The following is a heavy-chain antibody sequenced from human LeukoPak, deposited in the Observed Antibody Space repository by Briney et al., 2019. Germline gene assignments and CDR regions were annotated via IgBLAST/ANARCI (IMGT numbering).Heavy chain of an antibody. CDR1: GYTFTSYA. D-gene: IGHD4-17*01. Sequence: GASVKVSCKASGYTFTSYAMHWVRQAPGQRLEWMGWINAGNGNTKYSQNFQGTVSITRDTSASTAYMELSSLRSEDTAVYYCARETSVTQNDAFDIWGQGTMVTVSS. J-gene: IGHJ3*02. V-gene: IGHV1-3*01. CDR3: ARETSVTQNDAFDI. CDR2: INAGNGNT.